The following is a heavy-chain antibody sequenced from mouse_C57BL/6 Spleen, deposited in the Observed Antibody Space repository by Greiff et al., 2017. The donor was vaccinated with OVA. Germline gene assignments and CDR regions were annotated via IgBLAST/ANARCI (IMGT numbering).Heavy chain of an antibody. CDR2: IDPEDGDT. D-gene: IGHD3-3*01. Sequence: EVQLQQPGAELVRPGASVKLSCTASGFNITDYYMHWVKQRPEQGLEWIGRIDPEDGDTDYAPKFQGKATMTVDTSSNPAYLQLSSLTSEDTSVYYCTTKLGYALDYWGQGTSVTVSS. CDR1: GFNITDYY. V-gene: IGHV14-1*01. J-gene: IGHJ4*01. CDR3: TTKLGYALDY.